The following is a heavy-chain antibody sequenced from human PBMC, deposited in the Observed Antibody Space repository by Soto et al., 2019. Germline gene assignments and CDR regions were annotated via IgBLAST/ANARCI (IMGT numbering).Heavy chain of an antibody. D-gene: IGHD3-10*01. CDR2: VNPILSMS. J-gene: IGHJ4*02. V-gene: IGHV1-69*02. CDR1: GDTFNFYS. CDR3: ASNYGSGYRAFAS. Sequence: QVQLVQSGAEVKSAVSSVKVSCKASGDTFNFYSINWVRQAPGLGLEWVGRVNPILSMSNYAQRFQGRLTMTADKSTGTDYRELRSLRSEDTAIYYGASNYGSGYRAFASWGQGALVTVSS.